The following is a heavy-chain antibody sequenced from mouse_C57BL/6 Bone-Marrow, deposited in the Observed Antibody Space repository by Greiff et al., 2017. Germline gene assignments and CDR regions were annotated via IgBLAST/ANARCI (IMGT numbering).Heavy chain of an antibody. CDR3: AKDRGYYFDY. Sequence: EVMLVESEGGLVQPGSSMKLSCTASGFTFSDYYMAWVRQVPEKGLEWVANINSDGSSTYYLDSLKSRFIISRYTAKNILYLQMSSLKSEDTATYYCAKDRGYYFDYWGQGTTLTVSS. J-gene: IGHJ2*01. CDR1: GFTFSDYY. D-gene: IGHD3-1*01. V-gene: IGHV5-16*01. CDR2: INSDGSST.